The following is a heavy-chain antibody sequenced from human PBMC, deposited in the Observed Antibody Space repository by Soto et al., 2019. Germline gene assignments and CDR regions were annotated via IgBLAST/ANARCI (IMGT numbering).Heavy chain of an antibody. CDR3: AKADSSSWTGYGMDV. CDR2: ISGSGGST. Sequence: GGSLRLSCAASGFTFSSYAMSWVRQAPGKGLEWVSAISGSGGSTYYADSVKGRFTISRDNSKNTLYLQMNSLRAEDTAVYYCAKADSSSWTGYGMDVWGQGTTVTVSS. D-gene: IGHD6-13*01. CDR1: GFTFSSYA. J-gene: IGHJ6*02. V-gene: IGHV3-23*01.